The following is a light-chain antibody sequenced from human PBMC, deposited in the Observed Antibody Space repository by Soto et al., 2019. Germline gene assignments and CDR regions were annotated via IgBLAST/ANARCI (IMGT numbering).Light chain of an antibody. Sequence: EIVLTQSPATLSLSPGERATLSYRASQSGRSYLAWYKHKPGQAPSLLIYDASNRATGIPARFSGSGSGTDFTLTISSLEPEDFAVYYCQQRSNWPPSLTFGGGTKVDIK. CDR2: DAS. J-gene: IGKJ4*01. CDR3: QQRSNWPPSLT. CDR1: QSGRSY. V-gene: IGKV3-11*01.